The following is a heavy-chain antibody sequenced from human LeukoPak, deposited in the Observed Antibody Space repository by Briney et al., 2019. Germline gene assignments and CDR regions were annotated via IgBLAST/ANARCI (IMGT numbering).Heavy chain of an antibody. V-gene: IGHV4-39*07. CDR1: GGSISSYY. CDR2: IYYSGST. CDR3: ARVPQSSFVDY. Sequence: SETLSLTCTVSGGSISSYYWSWIRQPPGKGLEWIGSIYYSGSTYYNPSLKSRVTISVDTSKNQFSLKLSSVTAADTAVYYCARVPQSSFVDYWGQGTLVTVSS. J-gene: IGHJ4*02. D-gene: IGHD6-13*01.